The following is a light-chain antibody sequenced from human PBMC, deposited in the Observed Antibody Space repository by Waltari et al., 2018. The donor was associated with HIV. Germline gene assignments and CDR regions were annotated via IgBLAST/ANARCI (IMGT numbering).Light chain of an antibody. CDR3: QQYKDYPLT. CDR2: AAS. V-gene: IGKV1D-16*01. CDR1: QDISNS. Sequence: DIEMTQSPSPLSASVGDRVTISCRSSQDISNSLYWYQQEPGKAPKSLIYAASSLQSGVPSRFSASGSGTDFTLTISSLQPDDFATYYCQQYKDYPLTFGGGTKVEI. J-gene: IGKJ4*01.